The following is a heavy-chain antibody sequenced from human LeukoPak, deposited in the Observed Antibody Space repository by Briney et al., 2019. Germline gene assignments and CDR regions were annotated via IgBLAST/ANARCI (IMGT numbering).Heavy chain of an antibody. CDR2: MNPNSGNT. V-gene: IGHV1-8*01. J-gene: IGHJ4*02. CDR1: GYTFTSYD. Sequence: ASVKVSCKASGYTFTSYDINWVRQVTGQGLEWMGWMNPNSGNTGYAQKFQGRVTMTRNTSISTAYMELSSLRSEDTAVYYCARGRAAIFSRRPTKTYYFDYWGQGTLVTVSS. D-gene: IGHD2-2*01. CDR3: ARGRAAIFSRRPTKTYYFDY.